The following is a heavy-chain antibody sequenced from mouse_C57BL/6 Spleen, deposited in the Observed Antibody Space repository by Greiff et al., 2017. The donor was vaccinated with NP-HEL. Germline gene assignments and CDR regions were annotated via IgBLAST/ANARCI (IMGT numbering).Heavy chain of an antibody. J-gene: IGHJ2*01. D-gene: IGHD1-1*01. V-gene: IGHV14-4*01. Sequence: VQLKESGAELVRPGASVKLSCTASGFNIKDDYMHWVKQRPEQGLEWIGWIDPENGDTEYASKFQGKATITADTSSNTAYLQLSSLTSEDTAVYYCTSGPTVPDYWGQGTTLTVSS. CDR2: IDPENGDT. CDR1: GFNIKDDY. CDR3: TSGPTVPDY.